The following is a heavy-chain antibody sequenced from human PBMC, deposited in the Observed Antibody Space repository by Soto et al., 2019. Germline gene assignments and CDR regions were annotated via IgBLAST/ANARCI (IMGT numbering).Heavy chain of an antibody. V-gene: IGHV1-8*01. CDR3: ARGSGYCSGGICYINANWFDP. CDR2: MNPNSGNT. D-gene: IGHD2-15*01. CDR1: GYTFTSYD. J-gene: IGHJ5*02. Sequence: QVQLVQSGAEVKKPGASVKVSCKASGYTFTSYDINWVRQATGQGLEWMGWMNPNSGNTGYAQKFQGRVTMTRNTSISTAYMELSSLRSEDTAVYYCARGSGYCSGGICYINANWFDPWGQGTLVTVSS.